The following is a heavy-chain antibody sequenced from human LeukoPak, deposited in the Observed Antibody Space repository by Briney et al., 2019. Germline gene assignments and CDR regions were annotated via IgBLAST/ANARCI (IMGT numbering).Heavy chain of an antibody. D-gene: IGHD4-17*01. V-gene: IGHV1-2*06. Sequence: ASVKVSCKASGYTFTDYYMHWVRQAPGQGLEWMGRVNPNSGGTNSAQKFQGRVTMTRDTSISTAYMELRSLRSDDTAVYYCARSYGDYGNCYYYMDDWGKGTTVTVSS. CDR1: GYTFTDYY. CDR3: ARSYGDYGNCYYYMDD. J-gene: IGHJ6*03. CDR2: VNPNSGGT.